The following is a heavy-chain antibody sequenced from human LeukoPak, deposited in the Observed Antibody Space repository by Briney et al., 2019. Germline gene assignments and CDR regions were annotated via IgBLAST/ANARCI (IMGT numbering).Heavy chain of an antibody. J-gene: IGHJ4*02. Sequence: PGGSLRLSCAASGFTFSAYGMHWARQAPGKGLEGVAHISYDGSNKYYAASVKGRFTIFSDNSNTTLYMQMYSMRAEDTVVYYCAKDDSTGTFDYWGQGTLVTVSS. V-gene: IGHV3-30*18. CDR1: GFTFSAYG. D-gene: IGHD3-22*01. CDR2: ISYDGSNK. CDR3: AKDDSTGTFDY.